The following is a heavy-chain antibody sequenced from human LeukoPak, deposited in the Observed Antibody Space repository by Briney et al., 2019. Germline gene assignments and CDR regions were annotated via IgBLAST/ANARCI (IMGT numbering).Heavy chain of an antibody. Sequence: ASVKVSCKPSGYTFTGYYVHWVRQDPGQGIEWMGRINPSSGGTTYAQSFQGRVTITSDTSISTAYMELSRLRYDDTAVYYCARDKTSAAHYDYFYGMDVWGQGTTVTVSS. J-gene: IGHJ6*02. CDR2: INPSSGGT. CDR3: ARDKTSAAHYDYFYGMDV. CDR1: GYTFTGYY. D-gene: IGHD2-2*01. V-gene: IGHV1-2*06.